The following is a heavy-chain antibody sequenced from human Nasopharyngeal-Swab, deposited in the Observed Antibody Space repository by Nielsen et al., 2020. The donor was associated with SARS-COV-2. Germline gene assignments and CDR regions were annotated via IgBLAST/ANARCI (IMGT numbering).Heavy chain of an antibody. D-gene: IGHD1-7*01. CDR1: GFTFSSYS. J-gene: IGHJ4*02. V-gene: IGHV3-21*01. CDR2: ISSSSSYI. Sequence: LTCAASGFTFSSYSMNWVRQAPGKGLEWVSSISSSSSYIYYADSVKGRFTISRDNAKNSLYLQMNSLRAEDTAVYYCVGNNWNYGGVGYWGQGTLVTVSS. CDR3: VGNNWNYGGVGY.